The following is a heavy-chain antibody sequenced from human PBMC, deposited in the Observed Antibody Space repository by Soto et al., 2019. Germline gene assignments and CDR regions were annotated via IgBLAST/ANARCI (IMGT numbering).Heavy chain of an antibody. V-gene: IGHV4-30-2*01. J-gene: IGHJ4*02. CDR1: GGSISSGGYS. Sequence: SETLSLTCAGSGGSISSGGYSWSWVRQPPGKGLEWIGYIYHSGSTYYNPSLKSRVTISVDRSKNQFSLKLSSVTAADTAVYYCATRSTAFDYWGQGTLVTVSS. CDR2: IYHSGST. CDR3: ATRSTAFDY.